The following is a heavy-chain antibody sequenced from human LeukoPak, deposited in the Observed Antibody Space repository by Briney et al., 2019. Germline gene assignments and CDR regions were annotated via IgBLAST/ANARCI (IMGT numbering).Heavy chain of an antibody. CDR3: ARDQRCSRYDGGCDQWYFDL. V-gene: IGHV4-59*13. CDR2: IYHSGFA. D-gene: IGHD5-12*01. J-gene: IGHJ2*01. Sequence: PSETLSLTCTVSGGSISGYYWSWLRQPPGQGLEWIGYIYHSGFAHYNPSLRSRLTISVDTSRNQFSLKLTSATAADTAMYFCARDQRCSRYDGGCDQWYFDLWGRGTLVTVSS. CDR1: GGSISGYY.